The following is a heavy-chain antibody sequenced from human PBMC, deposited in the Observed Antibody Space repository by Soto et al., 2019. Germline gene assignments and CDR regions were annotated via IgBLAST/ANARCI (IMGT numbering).Heavy chain of an antibody. Sequence: QVQLVESGGGLVKPGGSLRLSCAAAGFTFSDYYMSWIRQAPGKGLEWVSYISSKGTFIYYADSVKGRFTISRDNAKNSLDLQMNSLRAEDTAVYYCARVPGGGRYWYFDLWGRGTLVTVSS. CDR1: GFTFSDYY. CDR3: ARVPGGGRYWYFDL. V-gene: IGHV3-11*01. CDR2: ISSKGTFI. J-gene: IGHJ2*01. D-gene: IGHD2-15*01.